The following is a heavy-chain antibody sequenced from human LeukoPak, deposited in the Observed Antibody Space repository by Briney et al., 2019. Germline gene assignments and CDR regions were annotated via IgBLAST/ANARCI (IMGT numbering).Heavy chain of an antibody. CDR1: GFTFSSYA. CDR2: ISSSSAVI. CDR3: ARESGYDYDY. V-gene: IGHV3-48*01. Sequence: PGGSLRLSCAASGFTFSSYAMSWVRQAPGKGLEWVASISSSSAVIYYADSVKGRFTISRDNAKTSLYLQMNSLRADDTAVYFCARESGYDYDYWGQGALVTVSS. J-gene: IGHJ4*02. D-gene: IGHD5-12*01.